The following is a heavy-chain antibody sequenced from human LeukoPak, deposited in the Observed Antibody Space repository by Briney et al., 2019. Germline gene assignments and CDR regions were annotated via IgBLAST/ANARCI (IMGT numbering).Heavy chain of an antibody. Sequence: GGSLRLSCAASGFTISSYSMNWVRQAPGKGLEWVSSISSSSSYIYYADSVKGRFTISRDNAKNSLYLQMNSLRAEDTAVYYCARDPIQANNWFDPWGQGTLVTVSS. CDR3: ARDPIQANNWFDP. CDR1: GFTISSYS. CDR2: ISSSSSYI. D-gene: IGHD2-21*01. J-gene: IGHJ5*02. V-gene: IGHV3-21*01.